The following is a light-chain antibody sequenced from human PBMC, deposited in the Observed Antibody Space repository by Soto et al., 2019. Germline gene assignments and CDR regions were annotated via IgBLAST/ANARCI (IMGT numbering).Light chain of an antibody. J-gene: IGKJ4*01. CDR3: QQYKDYPLT. CDR1: QDIINR. V-gene: IGKV1-16*02. Sequence: DIQMTQSPSSLSASVGDRITITCRASQDIINRLVWFQQKPGKAPKSLIYAVSSLQSGVPSKFSGSGSGTDFTLTISSLQPEDFATYYCQQYKDYPLTFGGGTRVEIK. CDR2: AVS.